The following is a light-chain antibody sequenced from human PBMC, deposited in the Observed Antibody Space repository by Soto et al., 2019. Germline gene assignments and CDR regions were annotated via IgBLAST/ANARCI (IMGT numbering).Light chain of an antibody. V-gene: IGKV1-9*01. CDR1: QTINNY. J-gene: IGKJ2*01. CDR2: PTS. Sequence: DIQLTQSPPFLSASVGDRVTVTCRASQTINNYLAWFRKKEGKAPEFLIYPTSTLQGVVPSRFSGHGFGINFTLTISSLQAEAVALYYYQQYYSSPYTFGQGTKLEIK. CDR3: QQYYSSPYT.